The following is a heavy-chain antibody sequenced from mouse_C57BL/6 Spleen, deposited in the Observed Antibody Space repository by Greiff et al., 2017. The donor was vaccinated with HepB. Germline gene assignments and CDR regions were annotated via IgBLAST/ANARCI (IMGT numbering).Heavy chain of an antibody. CDR1: GFTFSDYG. J-gene: IGHJ3*01. CDR2: ISSGSSTI. CDR3: AREHYCGSSYGFAY. Sequence: EVKLQESGGGLVKPGGSLKLSCAASGFTFSDYGMHWVRQAPEKGLEWVAYISSGSSTIYYADTVKGRFTISRDNAKNTLFLQMTSLRSEDTAMYYCAREHYCGSSYGFAYWGQGTLVTVSA. D-gene: IGHD1-1*01. V-gene: IGHV5-17*01.